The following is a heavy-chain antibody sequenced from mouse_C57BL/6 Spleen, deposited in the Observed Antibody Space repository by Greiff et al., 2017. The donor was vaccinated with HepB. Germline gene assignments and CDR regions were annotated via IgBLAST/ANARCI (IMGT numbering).Heavy chain of an antibody. CDR1: GYTFTSYW. CDR3: ARGTTVAPAMDY. D-gene: IGHD1-1*01. Sequence: QVQLQQPGAELVKPGASVKLSCKASGYTFTSYWMQWVKQRPGQGLEWIGEIDPSDSYTNYNQKFKGKATLTVDTSSSTAYMQLSSLTSEDSAVYYCARGTTVAPAMDYWGQGTSVTVSS. CDR2: IDPSDSYT. V-gene: IGHV1-50*01. J-gene: IGHJ4*01.